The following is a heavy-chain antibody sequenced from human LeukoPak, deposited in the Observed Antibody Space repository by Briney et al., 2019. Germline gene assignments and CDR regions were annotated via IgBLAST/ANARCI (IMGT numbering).Heavy chain of an antibody. Sequence: SETLSLTCAVSGGSISSSNWWSWVRQPPGKGLEWIGEIYHSGSTNYNPSLKSRVTISVDKSKNQFSLKLSSVTAADTAVYYCARDEYGSGSYPNWFDPWGQGTLVTVSS. CDR1: GGSISSSNW. J-gene: IGHJ5*02. V-gene: IGHV4-4*02. D-gene: IGHD3-10*01. CDR3: ARDEYGSGSYPNWFDP. CDR2: IYHSGST.